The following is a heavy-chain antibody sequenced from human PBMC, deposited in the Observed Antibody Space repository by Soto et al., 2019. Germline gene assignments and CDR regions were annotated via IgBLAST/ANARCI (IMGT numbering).Heavy chain of an antibody. CDR1: GFTFSGSA. J-gene: IGHJ3*02. CDR2: IRSKANSYAT. Sequence: EVQLVESGGGLVQPGGSLKLSCAASGFTFSGSAMHWVRQASGKGLEWVGRIRSKANSYATAYAASVKGRFTISRDDSKNTAYLQMNSLRAEDTAVYYCAKAMESDSGSYPVDIWGQGTMVTVSS. CDR3: AKAMESDSGSYPVDI. D-gene: IGHD1-26*01. V-gene: IGHV3-73*02.